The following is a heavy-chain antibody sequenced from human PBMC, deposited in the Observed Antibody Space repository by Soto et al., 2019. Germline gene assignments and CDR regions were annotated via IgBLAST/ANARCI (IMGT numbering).Heavy chain of an antibody. CDR1: GDSLSSGGHY. Sequence: SDTLSLTCTVSGDSLSSGGHYWSWIRQHPGKGLEWIGHIYDSVNTYYSPSLRSRVTISADMSKNQFSLNLRSVTAADTAVYYCARVDHRGYFAILTDYWGQGTLVTVSS. J-gene: IGHJ4*02. CDR3: ARVDHRGYFAILTDY. D-gene: IGHD3-9*01. CDR2: IYDSVNT. V-gene: IGHV4-31*03.